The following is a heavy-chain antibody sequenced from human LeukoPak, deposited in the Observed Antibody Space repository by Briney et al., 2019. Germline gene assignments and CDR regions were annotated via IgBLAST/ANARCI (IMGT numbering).Heavy chain of an antibody. J-gene: IGHJ4*02. Sequence: SETLSLTCAVYGRSFSGYYWSWIRPPPGKGLEWIGEINHSGCTNYNPSLKSRFTISVDTSKNQFSLKLSCVTAADTDVYYCARGRWELRFDCWGRGTLVTVSS. V-gene: IGHV4-34*01. CDR1: GRSFSGYY. CDR2: INHSGCT. CDR3: ARGRWELRFDC. D-gene: IGHD3-3*01.